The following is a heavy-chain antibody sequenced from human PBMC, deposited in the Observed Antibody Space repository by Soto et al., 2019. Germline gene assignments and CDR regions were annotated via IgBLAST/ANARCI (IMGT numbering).Heavy chain of an antibody. J-gene: IGHJ6*03. CDR3: ARETLDSSSSDYYYYYMDV. Sequence: PGGSLRLSCAASGFTFSSYWMSWVRQAPGKGLEWVANIKQDGSEKYYVDSVKGRFTISRGNAKNSLYLQMNSLRAEDTAVYYCARETLDSSSSDYYYYYMDVWGKGTTVTSP. CDR2: IKQDGSEK. V-gene: IGHV3-7*01. CDR1: GFTFSSYW. D-gene: IGHD6-13*01.